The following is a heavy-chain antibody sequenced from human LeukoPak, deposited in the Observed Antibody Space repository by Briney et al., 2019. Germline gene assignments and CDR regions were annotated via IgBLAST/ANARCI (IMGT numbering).Heavy chain of an antibody. CDR2: INSDGSST. Sequence: PGGSLRLSCAASGFTFSSYWMHWVRQAPGKGLVWVSRINSDGSSTSYADSVKGRFTISRDNAKNTLYLQMNSLRAEDTAVYYCARVWYDSSGYYYEYFDYWGQGALVTVSS. J-gene: IGHJ4*02. D-gene: IGHD3-22*01. CDR1: GFTFSSYW. V-gene: IGHV3-74*01. CDR3: ARVWYDSSGYYYEYFDY.